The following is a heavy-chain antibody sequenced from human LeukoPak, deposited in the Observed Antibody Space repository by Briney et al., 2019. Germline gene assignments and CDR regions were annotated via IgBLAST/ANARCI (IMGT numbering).Heavy chain of an antibody. CDR1: GYSFTSYW. Sequence: GESLKISCKGSGYSFTSYWIGWVRQMPGKGLEWMGIIYPGDSDTRYSPSFQGQVTISADKSISSAYLQWSSLKASDTAMYYCAMKWYSSSWYSSAFDIWGQGTMVTVSS. CDR2: IYPGDSDT. CDR3: AMKWYSSSWYSSAFDI. J-gene: IGHJ3*02. D-gene: IGHD6-13*01. V-gene: IGHV5-51*01.